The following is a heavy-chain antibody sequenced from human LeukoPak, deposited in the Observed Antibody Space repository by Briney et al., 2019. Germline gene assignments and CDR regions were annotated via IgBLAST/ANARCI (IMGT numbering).Heavy chain of an antibody. J-gene: IGHJ3*02. V-gene: IGHV4-34*01. CDR1: GGSFSGYY. Sequence: SETLSLTCAVYGGSFSGYYWSWIRQPPGKGLEWIGKINRSGSTNYNPSLKSRVTISVDTSKNQFSLKLSSVTAADTAVYYCARVNPGDYDAFDIWGQGTMVTVSS. D-gene: IGHD4-17*01. CDR2: INRSGST. CDR3: ARVNPGDYDAFDI.